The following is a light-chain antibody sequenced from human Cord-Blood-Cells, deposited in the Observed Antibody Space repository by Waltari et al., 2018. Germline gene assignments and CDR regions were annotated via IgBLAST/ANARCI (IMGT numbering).Light chain of an antibody. CDR2: DAS. CDR3: QQRSNWPRT. CDR1: QRVSSY. Sequence: EIVLTQSPATLSLSPGDRATPSCRASQRVSSYLAWYQQKPGQAPRLLIYDASNRATGIPARFSGSGSGTDFTLTISSLEPEDFAVYYCQQRSNWPRTFGQGTKVEIK. J-gene: IGKJ1*01. V-gene: IGKV3-11*01.